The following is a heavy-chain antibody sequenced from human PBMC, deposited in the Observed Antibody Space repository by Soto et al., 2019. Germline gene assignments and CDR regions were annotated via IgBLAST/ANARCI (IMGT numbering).Heavy chain of an antibody. CDR1: GFSFSSYA. J-gene: IGHJ2*01. CDR2: ITGSGGST. Sequence: GSLRLSCAASGFSFSSYAMTWVRQAPGKGLEWVSTITGSGGSTHYADSVKGRFTISRDNSKNTLNLQMNSLRAEDTATYYCAKDRPYYGDYWYFDLWGRGTLVTVSS. D-gene: IGHD4-17*01. V-gene: IGHV3-23*01. CDR3: AKDRPYYGDYWYFDL.